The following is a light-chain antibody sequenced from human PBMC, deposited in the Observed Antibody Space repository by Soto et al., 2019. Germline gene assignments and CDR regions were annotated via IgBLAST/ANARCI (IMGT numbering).Light chain of an antibody. CDR1: QSISTY. J-gene: IGKJ4*01. CDR3: QQSFSTPPLT. Sequence: DIQMTQSPSSLSASIGDRITITCRASQSISTYLNWYQHKPGKAPNLLIYGSSTLQSGVPSRFSGSGSATDFTLTISSLQPEDVATFYCQQSFSTPPLTFGGGTKVDIK. CDR2: GSS. V-gene: IGKV1-39*01.